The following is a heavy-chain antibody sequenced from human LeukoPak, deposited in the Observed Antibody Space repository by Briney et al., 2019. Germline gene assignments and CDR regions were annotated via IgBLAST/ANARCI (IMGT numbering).Heavy chain of an antibody. J-gene: IGHJ4*02. CDR1: GYTFTSYG. V-gene: IGHV1-18*01. CDR3: ARVTVEYDILTGYYPDYFDY. CDR2: ISAYNGNT. D-gene: IGHD3-9*01. Sequence: AASVTVSCTASGYTFTSYGISWVRPAPGQGLEWMGWISAYNGNTNYAQKLQGRVTMTTDTSTSTAYMELRSLRSDDTAVYYCARVTVEYDILTGYYPDYFDYWGQGTLVTVSS.